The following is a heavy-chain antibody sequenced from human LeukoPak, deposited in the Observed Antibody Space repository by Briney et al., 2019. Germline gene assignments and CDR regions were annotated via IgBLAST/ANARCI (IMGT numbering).Heavy chain of an antibody. CDR2: ITAGGGST. V-gene: IGHV3-23*01. CDR1: GFIFSTYG. J-gene: IGHJ4*02. D-gene: IGHD2-2*01. Sequence: GGSLRLSCVASGFIFSTYGMSWVRRAPGKGLEWVSTITAGGGSTYYADFVKGRFTISRDNSKNTLYLQMNSLRAEDTAIYYCVKGRYCGGTSCSYFDCWGQGTLVTFSS. CDR3: VKGRYCGGTSCSYFDC.